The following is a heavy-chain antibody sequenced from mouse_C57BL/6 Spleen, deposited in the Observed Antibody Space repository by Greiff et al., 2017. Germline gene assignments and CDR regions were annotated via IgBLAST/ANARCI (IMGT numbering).Heavy chain of an antibody. CDR3: ATTVVAVPFDY. J-gene: IGHJ2*01. CDR1: GYTFTSYW. Sequence: QVQLQQPGAELVMPGASVKLSCKASGYTFTSYWMHWVKQRPGQGLEWIGEIDPSDSYTNYNQKFKGKSTLTVDKSSSTAYMQLSSLTSEDSAVYYCATTVVAVPFDYWGQGTTLTVSS. V-gene: IGHV1-69*01. D-gene: IGHD1-1*01. CDR2: IDPSDSYT.